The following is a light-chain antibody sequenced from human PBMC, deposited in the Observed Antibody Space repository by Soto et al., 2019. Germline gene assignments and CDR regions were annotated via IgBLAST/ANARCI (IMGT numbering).Light chain of an antibody. CDR1: SSDVGGYDF. CDR2: EVT. CDR3: SSYAGSNNYV. V-gene: IGLV2-8*01. Sequence: CVLAPPPSASGSPGQSVTISCTGTSSDVGGYDFVSWYQQHPGKVPELILYEVTKRPSGVPDRFSGSKSGNTASLTVSGLQVEDEADYYCSSYAGSNNYVFGTGTKVTVL. J-gene: IGLJ1*01.